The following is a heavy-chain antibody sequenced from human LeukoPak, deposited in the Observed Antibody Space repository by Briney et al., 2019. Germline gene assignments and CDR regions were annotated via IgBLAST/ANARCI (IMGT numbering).Heavy chain of an antibody. CDR2: INPSGGST. D-gene: IGHD5-18*01. CDR1: GYIFTNYY. Sequence: ASVKVSCKASGYIFTNYYMHWVRQAPGQGLEWMGIINPSGGSTSYGQKFQGRVTMTRDTSTSTVYMELSSLRIEDTAVYFCARGGGYNFGPAAYWGQGTLVTVSS. CDR3: ARGGGYNFGPAAY. V-gene: IGHV1-46*01. J-gene: IGHJ1*01.